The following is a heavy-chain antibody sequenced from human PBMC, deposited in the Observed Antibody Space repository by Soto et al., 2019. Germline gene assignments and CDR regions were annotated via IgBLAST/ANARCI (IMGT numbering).Heavy chain of an antibody. V-gene: IGHV1-46*01. Sequence: QVQLVQSGAEVKKPGASVKVSCKASGYTFISYYMHWVRQAPGQGLEWMGIINPSAGSPSYAQKFQGRVTMTRDTSTTTVFMELSSLRSEDTDVYYCARVGTTVVTPGDFYYYGMDVWGQGTTVTVSS. CDR1: GYTFISYY. CDR2: INPSAGSP. CDR3: ARVGTTVVTPGDFYYYGMDV. J-gene: IGHJ6*02. D-gene: IGHD4-17*01.